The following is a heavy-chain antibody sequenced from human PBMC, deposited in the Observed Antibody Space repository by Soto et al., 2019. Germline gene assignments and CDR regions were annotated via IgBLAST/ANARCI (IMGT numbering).Heavy chain of an antibody. CDR2: ISAYNGNT. V-gene: IGHV1-18*01. CDR1: GYTFTSYG. Sequence: ASVKVSCKASGYTFTSYGISWVRQAPGQGLEWMGWISAYNGNTNYAQKLQGRVTMTTDTSTSTAYMELRSLRSDDTAVYYCARGRAAGNYYYYGMDVWGQGTTVTVSS. J-gene: IGHJ6*02. CDR3: ARGRAAGNYYYYGMDV. D-gene: IGHD6-13*01.